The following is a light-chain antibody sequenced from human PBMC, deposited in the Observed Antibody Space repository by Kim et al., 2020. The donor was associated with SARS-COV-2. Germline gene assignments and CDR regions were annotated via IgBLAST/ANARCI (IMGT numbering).Light chain of an antibody. CDR3: QQYYSVPYT. CDR1: RDIFTH. CDR2: AAS. J-gene: IGKJ4*01. Sequence: ASVGDRVTIPLRASRDIFTHVAWFQHKPGKAPKPLIYAASILQSGVPAKFSGSGSGTDFSLTISSLQPEDFGTYYCQQYYSVPYTFGGGTKVDIK. V-gene: IGKV1-16*02.